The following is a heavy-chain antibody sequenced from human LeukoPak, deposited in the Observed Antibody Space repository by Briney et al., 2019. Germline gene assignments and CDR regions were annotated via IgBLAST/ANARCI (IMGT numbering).Heavy chain of an antibody. J-gene: IGHJ4*02. CDR2: ITSNGGNT. CDR3: ARGRPGSYDY. Sequence: GGSLRLSFAASGFTFSTYAMHWVRQAPGKGLEYVSAITSNGGNTYYANSVKGRFTISRDNSKNMLYLQMGSLRAEDMAVYYCARGRPGSYDYWGQGTLVTVSS. D-gene: IGHD3-10*01. CDR1: GFTFSTYA. V-gene: IGHV3-64*01.